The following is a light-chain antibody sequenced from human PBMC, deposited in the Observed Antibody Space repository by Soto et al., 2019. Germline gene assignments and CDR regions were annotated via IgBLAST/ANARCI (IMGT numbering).Light chain of an antibody. CDR2: AAS. V-gene: IGKV1-12*01. CDR1: QVIGSG. Sequence: DIQMTQSPSSVSASVGDRVTITCRASQVIGSGLAWYQQKPGEAPNLLIYAASSLQSGVPSRFSGSGSGTDFTLTISSLQPEDFATYYCQQGNSFPWTFGVGTKVEI. J-gene: IGKJ1*01. CDR3: QQGNSFPWT.